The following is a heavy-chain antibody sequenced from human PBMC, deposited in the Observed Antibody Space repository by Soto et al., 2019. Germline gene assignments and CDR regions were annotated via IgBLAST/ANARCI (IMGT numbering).Heavy chain of an antibody. D-gene: IGHD3-9*01. J-gene: IGHJ6*03. CDR1: GFTFSSYW. CDR3: ARGLGSPADIFYYFYYMDV. CDR2: INSDGSST. V-gene: IGHV3-74*01. Sequence: GGSLRLSCAASGFTFSSYWMHWVRQAPGKGLVWVSRINSDGSSTSYADSVKGEFTISRENANNTLYLQMNSLRAEDTAVYYCARGLGSPADIFYYFYYMDVWGKGTTVTVSS.